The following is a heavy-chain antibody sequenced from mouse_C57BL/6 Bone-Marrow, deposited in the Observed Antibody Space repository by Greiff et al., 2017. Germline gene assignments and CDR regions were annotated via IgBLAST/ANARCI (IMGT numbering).Heavy chain of an antibody. CDR1: GYTFTSYW. CDR2: FDPNSGGT. V-gene: IGHV1-72*01. D-gene: IGHD1-1*01. CDR3: AREGFTTVVNY. J-gene: IGHJ2*01. Sequence: QVQLQQPGAELVKPGASVKLSCKASGYTFTSYWMHWVKQRPGRGLEWIGRFDPNSGGTKYNEKFKSKATLTVDKPSSTAYMQLSSLTSEDSAVYYCAREGFTTVVNYWGQGTTLTVSS.